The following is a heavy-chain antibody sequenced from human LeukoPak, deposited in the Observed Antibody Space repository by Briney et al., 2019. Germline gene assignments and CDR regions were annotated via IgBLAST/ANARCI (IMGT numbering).Heavy chain of an antibody. CDR3: ARGAAARPRWFDP. CDR1: IDSFSNYH. D-gene: IGHD6-6*01. V-gene: IGHV4-34*01. CDR2: VNESGGT. J-gene: IGHJ5*02. Sequence: TSETLSLTCAVYIDSFSNYHWNWIRQTPAKGMEWIGEVNESGGTNISPSLRSRVILSVDTSKNQFSLKLSSVTAADTAVYYCARGAAARPRWFDPWGQGTLVTVSS.